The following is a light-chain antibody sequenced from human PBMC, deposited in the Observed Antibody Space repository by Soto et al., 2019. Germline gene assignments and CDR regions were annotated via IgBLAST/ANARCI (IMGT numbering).Light chain of an antibody. J-gene: IGKJ2*01. CDR3: QQYNNWPPYT. Sequence: EIVMTQSPATLSVSPGEKATLSCRASQSVSSNLAWYQQKPGQAPRLLIYGASTRATGIPVRFSGSGSVTEFTLTISSLQSEDFAVYYCQQYNNWPPYTVGQGTKVDIK. V-gene: IGKV3-15*01. CDR1: QSVSSN. CDR2: GAS.